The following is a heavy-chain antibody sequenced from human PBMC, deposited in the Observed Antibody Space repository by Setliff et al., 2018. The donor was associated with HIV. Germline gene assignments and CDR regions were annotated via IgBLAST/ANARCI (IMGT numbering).Heavy chain of an antibody. CDR3: ARDPNTGWYYLDF. V-gene: IGHV4-61*01. CDR1: GDSISSNNYY. Sequence: PSETLSLTCTVSGDSISSNNYYWAWIRQSPGKGLEWIGYISNTGNTKYNPSLKSRVTIAGDTSKNQFSVRLTSVTAADTAVYFCARDPNTGWYYLDFWGPGALVTVSS. D-gene: IGHD6-19*01. CDR2: ISNTGNT. J-gene: IGHJ4*02.